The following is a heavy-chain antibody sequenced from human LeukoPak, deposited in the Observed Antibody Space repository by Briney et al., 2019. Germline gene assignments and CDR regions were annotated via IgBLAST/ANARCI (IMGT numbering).Heavy chain of an antibody. V-gene: IGHV3-30-3*01. CDR2: ISYDGSNK. CDR1: GFTFSSYA. Sequence: GGSRRLSCVASGFTFSSYATHWVRQAPGKGLEWVAVISYDGSNKYDADSVKGRFTISRDNSKNTLYLQMNSLRAEDTAVYYCARDREADFWSGYSTIDYWGQGTLVTVSS. J-gene: IGHJ4*02. D-gene: IGHD3-3*01. CDR3: ARDREADFWSGYSTIDY.